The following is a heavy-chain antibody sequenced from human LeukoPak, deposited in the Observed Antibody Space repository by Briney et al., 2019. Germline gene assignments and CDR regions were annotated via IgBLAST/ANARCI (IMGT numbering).Heavy chain of an antibody. CDR3: ARGGSTSFPPDY. D-gene: IGHD2-2*01. J-gene: IGHJ4*02. V-gene: IGHV3-74*01. CDR2: INNDGKTT. Sequence: GGSQRLSCAASGFPFSSNWMHWVRQAPGKGLVWVSRINNDGKTTNYADSVKGRFTISRDNAKNTLYLQMNSLRAEVTAVYYCARGGSTSFPPDYWGQGTLVTVSS. CDR1: GFPFSSNW.